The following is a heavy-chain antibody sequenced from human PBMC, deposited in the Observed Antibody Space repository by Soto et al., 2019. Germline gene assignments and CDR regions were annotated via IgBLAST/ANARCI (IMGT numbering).Heavy chain of an antibody. CDR3: ARGNSGGLLRFLDF. J-gene: IGHJ4*01. CDR2: TGSGTGPG. V-gene: IGHV1-69*06. D-gene: IGHD2-15*01. CDR1: GGSLSTNP. Sequence: AAAGNVSCNASGGSLSTNPISWVRQAPGQGLEWMGGTGSGTGPGNHAQKFQGRLTVTADKSTSTVYMELTNLTSEDTAVYYCARGNSGGLLRFLDFWGHGTPLPIS.